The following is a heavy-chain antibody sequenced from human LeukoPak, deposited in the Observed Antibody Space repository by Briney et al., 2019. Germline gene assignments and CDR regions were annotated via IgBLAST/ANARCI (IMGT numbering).Heavy chain of an antibody. Sequence: SETLSLTVTVSGGTISSYYWSWIRQPPGKGLEWSGYIYYSGSTNYNPSLKSRVTISVNTSKNQFSLKPSSVTAADTAVYYCARGSGYSCRWYTLFDYWGQGTLVTVSS. CDR2: IYYSGST. D-gene: IGHD6-13*01. V-gene: IGHV4-59*01. CDR1: GGTISSYY. CDR3: ARGSGYSCRWYTLFDY. J-gene: IGHJ4*02.